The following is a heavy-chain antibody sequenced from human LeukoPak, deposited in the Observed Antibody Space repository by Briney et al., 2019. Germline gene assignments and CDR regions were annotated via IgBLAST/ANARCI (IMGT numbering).Heavy chain of an antibody. Sequence: SETLSLTCTVSGGSISSYYWSWIRQPPGKGLEWIGYIYTSGSTNYNPSLKSRVTISVDTSKNQFSLKLSSVTAADTAVYYCARLRLRSVPTLYWFDPWGQGTLVTVSS. CDR1: GGSISSYY. D-gene: IGHD5-12*01. CDR3: ARLRLRSVPTLYWFDP. V-gene: IGHV4-4*09. J-gene: IGHJ5*02. CDR2: IYTSGST.